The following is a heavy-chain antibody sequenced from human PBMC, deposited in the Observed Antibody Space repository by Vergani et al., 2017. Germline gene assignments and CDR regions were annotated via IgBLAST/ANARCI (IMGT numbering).Heavy chain of an antibody. CDR2: IDPDGGTT. V-gene: IGHV1-46*03. Sequence: QVQLVQSGSEVKKPGASVKVSCKTSGYIFTNYYLHWVRQAPGQGPEWMGIIDPDGGTTTYAQNFQSRVTMTRDKSTRTVFMELTSLTSDDTAVYYCARGLDCSDRSCFLFEEILDSFAPWGQGTLVTVSS. J-gene: IGHJ5*02. CDR1: GYIFTNYY. CDR3: ARGLDCSDRSCFLFEEILDSFAP. D-gene: IGHD3-22*01.